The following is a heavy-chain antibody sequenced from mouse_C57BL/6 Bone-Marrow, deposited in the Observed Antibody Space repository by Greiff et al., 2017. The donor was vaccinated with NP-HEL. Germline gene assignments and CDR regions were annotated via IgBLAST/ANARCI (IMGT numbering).Heavy chain of an antibody. V-gene: IGHV5-17*01. CDR1: GFTFSDYG. CDR2: ISSGSSTI. J-gene: IGHJ4*01. CDR3: ARREHYAMDY. Sequence: EVKLMESGGGLVKPGGSLKLSCAASGFTFSDYGMHWVRQAPEKGLEWVAYISSGSSTIYYADTVKGRVTISRDNAENTLFLQMTSLSSEDTAMYYCARREHYAMDYWGQGTSVPVSS.